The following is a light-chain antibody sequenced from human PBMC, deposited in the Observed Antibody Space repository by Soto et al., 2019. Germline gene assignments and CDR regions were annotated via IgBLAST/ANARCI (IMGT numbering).Light chain of an antibody. CDR2: DAS. CDR1: QSVSSY. V-gene: IGKV3-11*01. CDR3: QQRSNWPPIT. Sequence: EIVMTQSPATLSVSPGERATLSCRASQSVSSYLAWYQQKPGQAPRLLIYDASNRATGIPARFSGSGSGTDFTLTISSLEPEDFAVYYCQQRSNWPPITFGQGRRLEIK. J-gene: IGKJ5*01.